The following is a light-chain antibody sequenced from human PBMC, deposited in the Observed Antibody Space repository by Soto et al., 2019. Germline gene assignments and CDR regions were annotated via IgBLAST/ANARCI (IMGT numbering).Light chain of an antibody. CDR3: QTWDTGARVV. CDR1: SGHSSYA. J-gene: IGLJ2*01. V-gene: IGLV4-69*01. CDR2: LSSDGSH. Sequence: QLALTQSPSASASLGASVTLTCTLSSGHSSYAISWHQQQPEQGPRYLMKLSSDGSHSKGDGIPDRFSGSSSGAERYLTISSLQSEDEADYYCQTWDTGARVVFGGGTKLTVL.